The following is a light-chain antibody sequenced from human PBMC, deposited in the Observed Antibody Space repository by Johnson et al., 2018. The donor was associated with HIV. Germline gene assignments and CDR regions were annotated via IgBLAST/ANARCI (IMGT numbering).Light chain of an antibody. J-gene: IGLJ1*01. CDR3: GTWDSSLSYYV. Sequence: QSLLTQPPSMSAAPGQKVTISCSGGSSNIGNNYVSWYQQLPGTAPKLLIYDNNKRPSGIPDRFSGSKSGTSATLGITGLQTGDEADYYCGTWDSSLSYYVCGTGTEVTAL. V-gene: IGLV1-51*01. CDR1: SSNIGNNY. CDR2: DNN.